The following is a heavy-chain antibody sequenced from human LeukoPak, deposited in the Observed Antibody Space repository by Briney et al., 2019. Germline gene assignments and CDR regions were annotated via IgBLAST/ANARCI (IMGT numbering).Heavy chain of an antibody. CDR2: INPNSGGT. CDR3: ARDPRSSMRYYGMDV. D-gene: IGHD2-8*01. Sequence: ASVKVSCKASGGTFSSYAISWVRQAPGQGLEWMGRINPNSGGTNYAQKFQGRVTMTRDTSISTAYMELSRLRSDDTAVYYCARDPRSSMRYYGMDVWGQGTTVTVSS. CDR1: GGTFSSYA. V-gene: IGHV1-2*06. J-gene: IGHJ6*02.